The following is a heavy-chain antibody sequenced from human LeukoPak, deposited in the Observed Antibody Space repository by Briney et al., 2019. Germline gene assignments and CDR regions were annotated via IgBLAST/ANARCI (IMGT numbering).Heavy chain of an antibody. D-gene: IGHD4-17*01. CDR1: GFTFSSYA. Sequence: PGGSLRLSCAASGFTFSSYAMGWVRQAPGKGLEWVSTISGSGGSTYYADSVKGRFTISRDNSKNTLYLQMNSLRAEDTAVYFCAKGTQPSDYGAHFDYWGQGTLVAVSS. V-gene: IGHV3-23*01. CDR2: ISGSGGST. J-gene: IGHJ4*02. CDR3: AKGTQPSDYGAHFDY.